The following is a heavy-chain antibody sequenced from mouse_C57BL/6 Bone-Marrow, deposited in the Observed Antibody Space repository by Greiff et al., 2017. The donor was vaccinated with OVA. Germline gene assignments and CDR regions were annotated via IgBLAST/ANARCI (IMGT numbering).Heavy chain of an antibody. CDR3: AREWYGSS. Sequence: QVQLQQPGAELVRPGTSVKLSCKASGYTFTSYWMHWVKQRPGQGLEWIGVIDPSDSYTNYNQKFKGKATLTVDTSSSTAYMQLSSLTSEDSAVYYCAREWYGSSWGQGTLVTVSA. CDR1: GYTFTSYW. D-gene: IGHD1-1*01. CDR2: IDPSDSYT. V-gene: IGHV1-59*01. J-gene: IGHJ3*01.